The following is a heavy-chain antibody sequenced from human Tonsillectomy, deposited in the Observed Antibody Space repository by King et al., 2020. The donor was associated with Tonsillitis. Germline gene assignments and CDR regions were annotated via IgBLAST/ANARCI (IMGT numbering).Heavy chain of an antibody. Sequence: QLQESGPGLVKPSETLSLTCTVSGGSISSYYWSWIRQPAGKGLEWIGRIYTSGSTNYNPSLKSRVTMSVDTSKNQFSLKLSSVTAADTAVYYCARGRRVIVAPFYAFDIWGQGTMVTVSS. CDR2: IYTSGST. J-gene: IGHJ3*02. V-gene: IGHV4-4*07. CDR1: GGSISSYY. D-gene: IGHD5-12*01. CDR3: ARGRRVIVAPFYAFDI.